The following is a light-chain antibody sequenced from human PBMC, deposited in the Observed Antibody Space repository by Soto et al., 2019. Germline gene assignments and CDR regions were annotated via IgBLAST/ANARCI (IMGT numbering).Light chain of an antibody. CDR1: HDISSY. J-gene: IGKJ5*01. CDR3: QQYDNTPIT. V-gene: IGKV1-33*01. CDR2: NAS. Sequence: DIQMTQSPSSLSASAGDRVTITCQASHDISSYLNWFQQTPGKAPKLLIHNASNLETGVPSRFSGGGSGTDFTLTISSLQSEDVATYYCQQYDNTPITFGQGTRLEIK.